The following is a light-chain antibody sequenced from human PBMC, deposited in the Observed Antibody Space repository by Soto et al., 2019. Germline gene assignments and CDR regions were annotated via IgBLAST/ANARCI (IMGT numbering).Light chain of an antibody. CDR2: ENN. CDR3: QSYDSSLSGYV. Sequence: QSVLTQPPSVSEAPGQRVTISCTGSSSNIGAGYEAHWYQQVPGTAPKLLIYENNNRPSGVPDRFSGSKSGTSASLAITGLQAEYEAEYYCQSYDSSLSGYVFVTGTKLTVL. J-gene: IGLJ1*01. V-gene: IGLV1-40*01. CDR1: SSNIGAGYE.